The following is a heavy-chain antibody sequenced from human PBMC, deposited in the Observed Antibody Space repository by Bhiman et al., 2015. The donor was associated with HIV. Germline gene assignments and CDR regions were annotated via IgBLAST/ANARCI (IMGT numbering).Heavy chain of an antibody. CDR1: GFTFSSFG. Sequence: VRLLESGGGLVQPGRSLRLSCAASGFTFSSFGMHWVRQAPGKGLEWVAVISYDGNNKYYADSVKGRFTISRENSKNTLYLQMNSLRAEDTAVYYCAKSGLFVLVVYAPDVLDIWGQGTMVTVSS. CDR2: ISYDGNNK. CDR3: AKSGLFVLVVYAPDVLDI. D-gene: IGHD2-8*02. J-gene: IGHJ3*02. V-gene: IGHV3-30*18.